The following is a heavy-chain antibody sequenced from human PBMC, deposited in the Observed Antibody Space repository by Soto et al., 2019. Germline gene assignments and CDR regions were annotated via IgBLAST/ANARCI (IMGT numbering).Heavy chain of an antibody. D-gene: IGHD1-26*01. CDR3: AADRYGMGADFDY. V-gene: IGHV3-15*07. CDR1: GFTFNDAY. Sequence: EVQVVEAGGGFVKPGGSLRLSCAASGFTFNDAYMNWVRQAPGKGLEWVGRIKSKTDGETTDYAGPVKGRFTISRDDSKNTLYLQTNNLRTEDTAVHYCAADRYGMGADFDYWGQGVLVTVSS. CDR2: IKSKTDGETT. J-gene: IGHJ4*02.